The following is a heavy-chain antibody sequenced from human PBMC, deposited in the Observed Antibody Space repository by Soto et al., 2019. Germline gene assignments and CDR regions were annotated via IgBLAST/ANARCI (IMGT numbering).Heavy chain of an antibody. CDR3: AKPLRMIYHMDAFDI. J-gene: IGHJ3*02. CDR1: GLTFASYG. Sequence: EVQLLESGGGLVQPGGSLRLSCAASGLTFASYGMNWVRQAPGKGLEWVTGISESGETTYYADSVKGRFTISRDNPKNTVYLQMNSVRDEDTAIYFCAKPLRMIYHMDAFDIWGQGTVVSVSS. CDR2: ISESGETT. D-gene: IGHD3-22*01. V-gene: IGHV3-23*01.